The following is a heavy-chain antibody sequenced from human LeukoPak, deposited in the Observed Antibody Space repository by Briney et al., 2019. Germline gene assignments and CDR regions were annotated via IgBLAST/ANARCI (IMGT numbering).Heavy chain of an antibody. CDR3: ARGKGAYYYSSPDY. D-gene: IGHD3-22*01. V-gene: IGHV3-21*01. CDR1: GFTFSSYS. Sequence: GGSLRLSCAASGFTFSSYSMNWVRQAPGKGLGWVSSISTGSSYIYYADSVKVRFTISRDNAKDSLYLQMNSLRAEDTAVYYCARGKGAYYYSSPDYWGQGTLVTVSS. CDR2: ISTGSSYI. J-gene: IGHJ4*02.